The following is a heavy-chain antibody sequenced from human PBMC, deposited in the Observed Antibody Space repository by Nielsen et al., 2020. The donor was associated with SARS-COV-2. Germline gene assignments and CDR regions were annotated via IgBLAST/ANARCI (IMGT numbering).Heavy chain of an antibody. CDR3: AKTGGGYCSSTSCSNY. CDR1: GFTFDDYA. J-gene: IGHJ4*02. CDR2: ISWNSGSI. D-gene: IGHD2-2*01. V-gene: IGHV3-9*01. Sequence: SLKISCAASGFTFDDYAMHWVRQAPGKGLEWVSGISWNSGSIGYADSVKGRFTISRDNAKNSLYLQMNSLRAEDTALYYCAKTGGGYCSSTSCSNYWGQGTLVTVSS.